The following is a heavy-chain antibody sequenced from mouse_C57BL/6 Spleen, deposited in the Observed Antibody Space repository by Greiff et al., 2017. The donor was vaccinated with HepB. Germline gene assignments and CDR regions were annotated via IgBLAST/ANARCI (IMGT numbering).Heavy chain of an antibody. CDR3: ARSGGIPFAY. CDR2: INPSTGGT. CDR1: GYSFTGYY. J-gene: IGHJ3*01. Sequence: EVQLVESGPELVKPGASVKISCKASGYSFTGYYMNWVKQSPEKSLEWIGEINPSTGGTTYNQKFKAKATLTVDKSSSTAYMQLKSLTSEDSAVYYCARSGGIPFAYWGQGTLVTVSA. V-gene: IGHV1-42*01. D-gene: IGHD4-1*01.